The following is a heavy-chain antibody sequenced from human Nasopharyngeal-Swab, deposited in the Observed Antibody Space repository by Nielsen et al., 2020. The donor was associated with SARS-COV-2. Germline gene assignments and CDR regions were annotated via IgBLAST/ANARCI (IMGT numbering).Heavy chain of an antibody. Sequence: GESLKISCKGSGYTFTSYWISWVRQMPGKGLEWMGRIDPSDSYTNYNPSFQGHVTISVDKSISTAYLQWSSLKASDTAMYYCARDRPSSGSSAYYYYGMDVWGQGTTVTVSS. J-gene: IGHJ6*02. CDR3: ARDRPSSGSSAYYYYGMDV. D-gene: IGHD1-26*01. CDR1: GYTFTSYW. CDR2: IDPSDSYT. V-gene: IGHV5-10-1*01.